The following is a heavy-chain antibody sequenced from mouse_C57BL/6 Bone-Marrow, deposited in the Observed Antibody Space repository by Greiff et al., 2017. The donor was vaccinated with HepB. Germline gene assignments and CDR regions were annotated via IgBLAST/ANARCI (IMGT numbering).Heavy chain of an antibody. CDR3: ARALFHYGRNFDY. J-gene: IGHJ2*01. CDR1: GYAFTNYL. D-gene: IGHD1-1*01. V-gene: IGHV1-54*01. CDR2: INPGSGGT. Sequence: VQLQQSGAELVRPGTSVKVSCKASGYAFTNYLIEWVKQRPGQGLEWIGVINPGSGGTNYNEKFKGKATLTADKSSSTAYMQLSSLTSEDSAVYFCARALFHYGRNFDYWGQGTTLTVSS.